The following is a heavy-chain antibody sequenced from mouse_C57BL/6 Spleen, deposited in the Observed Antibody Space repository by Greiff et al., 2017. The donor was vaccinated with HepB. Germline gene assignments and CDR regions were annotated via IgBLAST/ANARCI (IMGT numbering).Heavy chain of an antibody. CDR3: ARWAIWGYGVDY. CDR1: GFNIKDYY. CDR2: IDPEDGAT. J-gene: IGHJ2*01. Sequence: VQLQQSGAELVKPGASVKLSCTASGFNIKDYYMHWVKQRTEQGLEWIGRIDPEDGATKYAPKFQGKATIPADTSSNTAYLPLSSLTSEDTAVYYCARWAIWGYGVDYWGQGTTLTVSS. D-gene: IGHD2-2*01. V-gene: IGHV14-2*01.